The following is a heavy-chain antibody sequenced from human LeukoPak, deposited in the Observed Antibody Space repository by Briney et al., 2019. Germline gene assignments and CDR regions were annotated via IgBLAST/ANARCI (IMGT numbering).Heavy chain of an antibody. V-gene: IGHV3-9*01. D-gene: IGHD2-2*02. CDR2: ISWNSGSI. Sequence: GGSLRLSCAASGFTFDDYAMHWVRQAPGKGLEWVSGISWNSGSIGYADSVKGRFTISRDNAKKSLSLQMNSLRPEDTAIYYCARLGFCSSISCYIDFWGQGTLVTVSS. CDR1: GFTFDDYA. J-gene: IGHJ4*02. CDR3: ARLGFCSSISCYIDF.